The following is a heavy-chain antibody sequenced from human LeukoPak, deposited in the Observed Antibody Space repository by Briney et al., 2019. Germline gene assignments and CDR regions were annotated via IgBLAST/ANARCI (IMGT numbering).Heavy chain of an antibody. Sequence: SETLSLTCTVSGGSISRNHWSWVRQPPGKGLEWIAFYYYSGSTSYNPSLQSRVTMSVDTSKSHLSLKLTSVTAADTAVYYCARDSGNYRFDYWGQGTLVIVS. V-gene: IGHV4-59*01. CDR2: YYYSGST. CDR1: GGSISRNH. D-gene: IGHD1-26*01. CDR3: ARDSGNYRFDY. J-gene: IGHJ4*02.